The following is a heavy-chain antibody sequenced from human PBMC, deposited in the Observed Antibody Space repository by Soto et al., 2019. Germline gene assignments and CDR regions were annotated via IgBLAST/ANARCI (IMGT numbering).Heavy chain of an antibody. Sequence: GGSLRLSCVASGFTFSSYGKHWVRQAPGKGLEWVAVISYDGSNKYYADSVKGRFTISRDNSKNTLYLQMNSLRAEDTAVYYCATASIDSSGYYPGYWGQGTLVTVSS. CDR2: ISYDGSNK. D-gene: IGHD3-22*01. V-gene: IGHV3-30*03. J-gene: IGHJ4*02. CDR1: GFTFSSYG. CDR3: ATASIDSSGYYPGY.